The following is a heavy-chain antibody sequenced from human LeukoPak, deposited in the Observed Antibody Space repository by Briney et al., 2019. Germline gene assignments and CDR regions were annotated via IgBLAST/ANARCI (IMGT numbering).Heavy chain of an antibody. CDR1: GGSISSGGYS. D-gene: IGHD2-15*01. CDR3: ARGVCSGGSCYTYDY. J-gene: IGHJ4*02. V-gene: IGHV4-30-2*01. CDR2: IYHSGST. Sequence: SQTLSLTCAVSGGSISSGGYSWSWIRQPPGKGLEWIGCIYHSGSTYYNPSLKSRVTISVDRSKNQFSLKLSSVTAADTAVYYCARGVCSGGSCYTYDYWGQGTLVTVSS.